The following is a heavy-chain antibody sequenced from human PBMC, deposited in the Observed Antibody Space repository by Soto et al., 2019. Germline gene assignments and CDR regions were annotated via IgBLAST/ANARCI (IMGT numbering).Heavy chain of an antibody. CDR2: ISYDGSNK. V-gene: IGHV3-30*18. CDR1: GFTFSSYG. D-gene: IGHD3-3*01. CDR3: AKDRRDYSDFWGGGNYFDY. Sequence: QVQLVESGGGVVQPGRSLRLSCAASGFTFSSYGMHWVRQAPGKGLEWVAVISYDGSNKYYADSVKGRFTISRDNSKNRLYRQMNRLSAEGTAVYYCAKDRRDYSDFWGGGNYFDYWGQGTLVTVSS. J-gene: IGHJ4*02.